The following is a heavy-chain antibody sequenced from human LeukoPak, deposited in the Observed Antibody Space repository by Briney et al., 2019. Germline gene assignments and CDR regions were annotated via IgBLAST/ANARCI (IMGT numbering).Heavy chain of an antibody. CDR3: ARDQSVRLLQTSSTYFKHVFAI. CDR2: ISAYNGNT. Sequence: GASVKVSCKASGYTFTSYGISWVRQAPGQGLEWMGWISAYNGNTNYAQKVQGRVTMTTDTSTSKAYMELRSLRFDDTDVYYCARDQSVRLLQTSSTYFKHVFAIWGQGSMVTVSS. V-gene: IGHV1-18*01. J-gene: IGHJ3*02. D-gene: IGHD6-13*01. CDR1: GYTFTSYG.